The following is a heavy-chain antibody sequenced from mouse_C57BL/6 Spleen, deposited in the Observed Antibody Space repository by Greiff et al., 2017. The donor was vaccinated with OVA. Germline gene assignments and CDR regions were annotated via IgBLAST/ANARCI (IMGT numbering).Heavy chain of an antibody. CDR3: TTPGGSGHYFDY. V-gene: IGHV14-4*01. Sequence: VQLQQSGAELVRPGASVKLSCTASGFNIKDDYMHWVKQRPEQGLEWIGWIDPENGDTEYASKFQGKATITADTSSNTAYLQLSSLTSEDTAVYYCTTPGGSGHYFDYWGQGTTLTVSS. J-gene: IGHJ2*01. D-gene: IGHD1-1*01. CDR1: GFNIKDDY. CDR2: IDPENGDT.